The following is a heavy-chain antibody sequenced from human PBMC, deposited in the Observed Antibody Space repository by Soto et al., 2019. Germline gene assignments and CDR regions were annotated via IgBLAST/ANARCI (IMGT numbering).Heavy chain of an antibody. Sequence: PSETLSLTCTVSGGSISSGDSYWRWIRQPPGKGLKWIGYIXXSGSTYYNPSLKSRVAISVDTYKNQXXLKLSSVTAADTAVYYCARGRREYDLWSVYYIVREGDSDVMNDAFDIGRQGTMVTVSS. CDR1: GGSISSGDSY. D-gene: IGHD3-3*01. CDR2: IXXSGST. J-gene: IGHJ3*02. CDR3: ARGRREYDLWSVYYIVREGDSDVMNDAFDI. V-gene: IGHV4-30-4*01.